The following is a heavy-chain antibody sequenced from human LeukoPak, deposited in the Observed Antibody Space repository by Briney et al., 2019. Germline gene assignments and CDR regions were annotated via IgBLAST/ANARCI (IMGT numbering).Heavy chain of an antibody. V-gene: IGHV4-59*01. CDR3: ARKDYFDY. J-gene: IGHJ4*02. CDR2: ISYSGST. CDR1: GVSISSYY. Sequence: SETLSLTCTVSGVSISSYYWSWIRQPPGKGLEWIGYISYSGSTNYNPSLKCRVTISVDTSKSQFSLQLSSVTAADTAVYYCARKDYFDYWGQGTLVTVSS.